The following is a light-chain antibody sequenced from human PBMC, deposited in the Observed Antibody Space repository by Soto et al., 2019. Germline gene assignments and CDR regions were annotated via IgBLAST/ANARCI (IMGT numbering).Light chain of an antibody. CDR3: QHYNEWPLT. Sequence: ERVMTQFPATLSVSPGAKATLSCRASQTVSNNLAWYQQKPGQAPRLLIYFASTRATGVPARFSGSGSGTEFTLAISNLQSEYSAVYYCQHYNEWPLTFGGGTKLENK. V-gene: IGKV3-15*01. CDR1: QTVSNN. CDR2: FAS. J-gene: IGKJ4*01.